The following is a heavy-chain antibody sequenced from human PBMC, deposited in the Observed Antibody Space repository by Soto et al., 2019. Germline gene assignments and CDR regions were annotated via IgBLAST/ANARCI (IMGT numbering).Heavy chain of an antibody. CDR1: GFTFNSLS. V-gene: IGHV3-30*04. CDR2: VSFDGRVT. J-gene: IGHJ4*02. D-gene: IGHD2-21*02. CDR3: AREPSGDSQYFDY. Sequence: QVQLVESGGGMVQAGTSLRLSCTGSGFTFNSLSIHWVRQGPDKGLEWVAVVSFDGRVTYYADSVKGRFTVSRDNSKNTIYLQAHSLRAEDTAVYSCAREPSGDSQYFDYWGQGTLVTVSS.